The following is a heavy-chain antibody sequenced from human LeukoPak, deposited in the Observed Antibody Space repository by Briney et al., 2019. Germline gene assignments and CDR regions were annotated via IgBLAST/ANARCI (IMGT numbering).Heavy chain of an antibody. CDR1: GYTFTGYY. CDR3: ARGTYCSSTSCRTYNWFDP. D-gene: IGHD2-2*01. Sequence: ASVKVSCKASGYTFTGYYMHWVRQAPGQGLEWMGWINPNSGGTNYAQKFQGRVTMTRDTSISTAYMELSRLRSDDTAVYYCARGTYCSSTSCRTYNWFDPWGQGTLVTVSS. CDR2: INPNSGGT. V-gene: IGHV1-2*02. J-gene: IGHJ5*02.